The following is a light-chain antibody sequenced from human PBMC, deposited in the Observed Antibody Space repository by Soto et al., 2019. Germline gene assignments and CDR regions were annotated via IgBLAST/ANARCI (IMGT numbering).Light chain of an antibody. CDR2: GTS. Sequence: IPLTQSPSSLSASVGDRVTITCRSIQSIRNSLNWYQQKPGKAPNLLIYGTSDLQSGVPSRFSGSGSGTEFTLTISSLQRDDFATYYCQQSHSSSWTFGQGTKVEIK. J-gene: IGKJ1*01. CDR3: QQSHSSSWT. V-gene: IGKV1-39*01. CDR1: QSIRNS.